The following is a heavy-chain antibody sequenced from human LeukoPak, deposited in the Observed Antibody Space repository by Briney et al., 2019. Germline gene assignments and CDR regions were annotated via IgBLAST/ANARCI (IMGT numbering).Heavy chain of an antibody. CDR1: GGSISSYY. J-gene: IGHJ3*02. CDR2: IYYSGST. CDR3: ARLGDGYNVKGFRRAFDI. Sequence: SETLSLTCTVSGGSISSYYWSWIRQPPGKGLEWIGYIYYSGSTNCNPSLKSRVTISVDTSKNQFSLKLSSVTAADTAVYYCARLGDGYNVKGFRRAFDIWGQGTMVTVSS. D-gene: IGHD5-24*01. V-gene: IGHV4-59*01.